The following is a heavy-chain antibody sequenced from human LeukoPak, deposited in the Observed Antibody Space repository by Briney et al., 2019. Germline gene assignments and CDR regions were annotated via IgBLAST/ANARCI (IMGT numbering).Heavy chain of an antibody. D-gene: IGHD3-9*01. CDR3: ARAPLLYFDWCYFDY. CDR1: GFIFNTFG. J-gene: IGHJ4*02. CDR2: IYSAGST. Sequence: GGSLRLSCSASGFIFNTFGMNWVRQAPGKGLEWVSLIYSAGSTYYADSVKGRFTISRDNSKNTVYLQMNSLRVEDTAVYYCARAPLLYFDWCYFDYWGQGTLVTVSS. V-gene: IGHV3-53*01.